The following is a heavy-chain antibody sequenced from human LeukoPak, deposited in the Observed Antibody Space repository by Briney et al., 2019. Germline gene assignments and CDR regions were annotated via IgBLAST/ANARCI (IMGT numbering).Heavy chain of an antibody. J-gene: IGHJ6*03. CDR3: AGGGCSSTSCHLYYYMDV. CDR2: IIPIFGTA. Sequence: SVKVSCKASGGTFSSYAISWVRQAPGQGLEWMGGIIPIFGTANYAQKLQGRFTITTDESTSTAYMELSSLRSEDTAVYYCAGGGCSSTSCHLYYYMDVWGKGTTVTVSS. D-gene: IGHD2-2*01. V-gene: IGHV1-69*05. CDR1: GGTFSSYA.